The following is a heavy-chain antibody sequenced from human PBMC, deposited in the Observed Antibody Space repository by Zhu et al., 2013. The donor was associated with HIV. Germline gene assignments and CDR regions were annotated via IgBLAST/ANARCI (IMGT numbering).Heavy chain of an antibody. CDR3: ARDQGTYYDFWSGQNVDY. V-gene: IGHV1-2*02. CDR2: INPNNGGT. J-gene: IGHJ4*02. CDR1: GFTFIAYY. D-gene: IGHD3-3*01. Sequence: QVQLVQSGAEVKKPGASVKVSCKTSGFTFIAYYIHWVRQAPGQGLEWMGWINPNNGGTNYAQKFQGRVTMTRDTSISTAYMELSRLRSDDTAVYYCARDQGTYYDFWSGQNVDYWGQGTLVTVSS.